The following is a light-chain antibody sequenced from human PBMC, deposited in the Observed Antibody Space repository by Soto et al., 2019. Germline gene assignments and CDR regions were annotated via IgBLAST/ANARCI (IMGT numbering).Light chain of an antibody. Sequence: QSALTQPASVSGSPGQSITISCTGTSSDVGAYNFVSWYQQNPGKVPKLVIYDVSSRPPGVSNRFSGSKSGNTASLTISGLQAEDEADYYCSSYTSSFTLVFGGGTKLTVL. CDR2: DVS. J-gene: IGLJ2*01. V-gene: IGLV2-14*01. CDR3: SSYTSSFTLV. CDR1: SSDVGAYNF.